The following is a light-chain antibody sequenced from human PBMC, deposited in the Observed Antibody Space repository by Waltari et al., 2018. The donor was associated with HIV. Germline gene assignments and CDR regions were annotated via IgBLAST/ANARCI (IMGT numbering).Light chain of an antibody. Sequence: QSALTQPRSVSGSPGQSVTMSCSGTSSDVGGYKYVSWCQQHPGKAPKLLIYDVNKRPSGVSDRFSGSKSGNTASLTISGLQVEDEADYYCCSYAGSYTYVVLGGGTKLTVL. V-gene: IGLV2-11*01. J-gene: IGLJ2*01. CDR2: DVN. CDR1: SSDVGGYKY. CDR3: CSYAGSYTYVV.